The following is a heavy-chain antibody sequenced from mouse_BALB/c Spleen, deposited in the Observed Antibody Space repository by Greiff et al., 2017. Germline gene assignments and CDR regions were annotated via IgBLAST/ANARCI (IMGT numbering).Heavy chain of an antibody. V-gene: IGHV5-6-3*01. Sequence: EVKVVKSGGGLVQPGGSLKLSCAASGFTFSSYGMSWVRQTPDKRLELVATINSNGGSTYYPDSVKGRFTISRDNAKNTLYLQMSSLKSEDTAMYYCARGGLSMDYWGQGTSVTVSS. CDR3: ARGGLSMDY. CDR1: GFTFSSYG. J-gene: IGHJ4*01. D-gene: IGHD6-2*01. CDR2: INSNGGST.